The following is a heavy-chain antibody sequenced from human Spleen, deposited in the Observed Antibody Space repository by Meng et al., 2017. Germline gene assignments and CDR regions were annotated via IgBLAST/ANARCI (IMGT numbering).Heavy chain of an antibody. CDR1: GYNFPDYY. Sequence: VRLVQAGVEGEKPGASVKVSCKPSGYNFPDYYIHWVRRAPGQGLEWMGRINPKSGDTHYAQRFQGRVTMTGDTSISTAYMELSGLRSDDTAMYYCARDEDISAAGKLFGDYWGQGTLVTVSS. J-gene: IGHJ4*02. CDR2: INPKSGDT. D-gene: IGHD6-13*01. V-gene: IGHV1-2*06. CDR3: ARDEDISAAGKLFGDY.